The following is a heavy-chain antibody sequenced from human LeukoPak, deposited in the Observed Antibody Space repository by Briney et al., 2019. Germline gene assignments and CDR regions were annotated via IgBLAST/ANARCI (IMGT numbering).Heavy chain of an antibody. D-gene: IGHD2-15*01. V-gene: IGHV5-51*01. CDR2: IYPADSDT. CDR3: AGGTGFFSGGSCYFFDY. CDR1: GYSFTNYW. Sequence: GESLKISCKGSGYSFTNYWIGWVRQMPGKGLEWMGIIYPADSDTRYSPSFQGQVTISADKSISTAYLQWSSLRASDTAMYYCAGGTGFFSGGSCYFFDYWGQGTLVTVSS. J-gene: IGHJ4*02.